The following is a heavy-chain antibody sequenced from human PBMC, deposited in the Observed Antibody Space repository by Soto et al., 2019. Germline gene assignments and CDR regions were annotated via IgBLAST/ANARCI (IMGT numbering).Heavy chain of an antibody. J-gene: IGHJ5*02. CDR2: IYYSGST. CDR3: ARRRLRWSDP. V-gene: IGHV4-39*01. D-gene: IGHD3-16*01. CDR1: GGSISSSSYY. Sequence: PSETLSLTCTVSGGSISSSSYYWGWIRQPPAKGLEWIGSIYYSGSTYYNPSLKSLVTISVDTSKNQFSLKLSSVTAADTAVYYCARRRLRWSDPWGQGTLVTVSS.